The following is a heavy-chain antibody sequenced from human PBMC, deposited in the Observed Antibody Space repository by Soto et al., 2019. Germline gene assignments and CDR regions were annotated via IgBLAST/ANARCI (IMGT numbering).Heavy chain of an antibody. V-gene: IGHV1-18*04. D-gene: IGHD1-26*01. CDR2: LRVYNGNT. Sequence: ASVMVSCTAAVFTFTSYGMCCARLAPGEVLARTAWLRVYNGNTNYAQKLQGGVTMTTDTSTSTAYMELRSLRSDDTAVYYCARSPLVGATTILLGYFHHWVQGTLVTVSS. CDR1: VFTFTSYG. CDR3: ARSPLVGATTILLGYFHH. J-gene: IGHJ1*01.